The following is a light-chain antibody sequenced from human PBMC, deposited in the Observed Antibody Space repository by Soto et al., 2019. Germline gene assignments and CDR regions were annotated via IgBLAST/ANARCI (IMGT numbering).Light chain of an antibody. J-gene: IGLJ2*01. CDR1: SSNIGSNT. CDR2: SNN. V-gene: IGLV1-44*01. Sequence: QSVLTQPPSASETPGQRVTISCSGSSSNIGSNTVNWYQQLPGTAPKLLIYSNNQRPSGVPDRFSGSKSGTSASLAISGLQSEDEADYYCAAWDDSLNDVVFGGGTQLTVL. CDR3: AAWDDSLNDVV.